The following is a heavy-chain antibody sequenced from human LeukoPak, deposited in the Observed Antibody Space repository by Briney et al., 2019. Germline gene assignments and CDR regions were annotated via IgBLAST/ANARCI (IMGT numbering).Heavy chain of an antibody. D-gene: IGHD5-12*01. Sequence: ASVKVSCKASGYTFTGYYMHWVRQAPGQGLEWMGWIDPNSGGTNYAQRFQGRVTMTRDTSISTAYMELSRLRSDDTAVYYCARDEEDIVATGQRFWYFDYRGQGTLVTVSS. CDR3: ARDEEDIVATGQRFWYFDY. CDR2: IDPNSGGT. J-gene: IGHJ4*02. V-gene: IGHV1-2*02. CDR1: GYTFTGYY.